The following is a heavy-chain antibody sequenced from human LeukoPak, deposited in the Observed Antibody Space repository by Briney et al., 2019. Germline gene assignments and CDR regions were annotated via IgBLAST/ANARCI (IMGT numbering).Heavy chain of an antibody. J-gene: IGHJ4*02. Sequence: ASVKVSCKASGYTFTGYYMHWVRQAPGQGLEWMGWINPNSGGTNYAQKFQGRVTTTRDTSISTAYMELSRLRSDDTAVYYCARVPYYDFWSGFDPYPYYFDYWGQGTLVTVSS. CDR3: ARVPYYDFWSGFDPYPYYFDY. CDR2: INPNSGGT. D-gene: IGHD3-3*01. CDR1: GYTFTGYY. V-gene: IGHV1-2*02.